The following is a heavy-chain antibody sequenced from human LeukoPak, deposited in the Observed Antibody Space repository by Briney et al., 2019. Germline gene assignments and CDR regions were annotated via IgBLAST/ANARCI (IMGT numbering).Heavy chain of an antibody. Sequence: SETLSLTCTVSGGSISSSSYYWGWIRQPPGKGLEWIGSIYYSGSTYYNPSLKSRVTISVDTSKNQFSLKLSSVTAADTAVYYCARGDPGQSRPFDYWGQGTLVTVSS. J-gene: IGHJ4*02. CDR1: GGSISSSSYY. CDR2: IYYSGST. D-gene: IGHD6-13*01. CDR3: ARGDPGQSRPFDY. V-gene: IGHV4-39*01.